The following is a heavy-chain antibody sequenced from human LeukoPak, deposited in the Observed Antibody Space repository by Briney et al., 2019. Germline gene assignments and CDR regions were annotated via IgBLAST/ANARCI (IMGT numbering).Heavy chain of an antibody. CDR1: GGSISSSSYY. Sequence: SETLSLTCTVSGGSISSSSYYWGWIRQPPGKGLEWIGSIYYSGSTYYNPSLKSRVTISVDTSKNQFSLKLSSMTAADTAVYYCAREGTTYYYYYYYMDVWGKGTTVTVSS. V-gene: IGHV4-39*02. CDR2: IYYSGST. J-gene: IGHJ6*03. CDR3: AREGTTYYYYYYYMDV. D-gene: IGHD4-17*01.